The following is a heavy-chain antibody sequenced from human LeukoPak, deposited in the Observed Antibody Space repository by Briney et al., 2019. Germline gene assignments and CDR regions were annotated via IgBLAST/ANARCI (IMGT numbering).Heavy chain of an antibody. CDR1: GGSISSSNW. CDR2: IYHSGST. Sequence: SETLSLTCAVSGGSISSSNWWSWVRQPPGKGLEWIGEIYHSGSTNYNPSLKSRVTISVDTSKNQFSLKLSSVTAADTAVYYCASLPGYSYGYNWFDPWGQGTLVTVSS. D-gene: IGHD5-18*01. J-gene: IGHJ5*02. V-gene: IGHV4-4*02. CDR3: ASLPGYSYGYNWFDP.